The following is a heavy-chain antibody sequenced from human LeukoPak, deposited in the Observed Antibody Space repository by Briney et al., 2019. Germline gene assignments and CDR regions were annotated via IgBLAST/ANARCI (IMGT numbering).Heavy chain of an antibody. D-gene: IGHD2-21*01. CDR1: GFSFSDYA. CDR3: AKDGALSSYSTRHR. Sequence: GGSLRLSCAASGFSFSDYAMSWVRQAPRKGLEWVSAISGTGDSTYVADSVKGRFTISRDNSKNTLYLQMNSLRAEDTAVYYCAKDGALSSYSTRHRWGQGIPVTVSS. J-gene: IGHJ5*02. V-gene: IGHV3-23*01. CDR2: ISGTGDST.